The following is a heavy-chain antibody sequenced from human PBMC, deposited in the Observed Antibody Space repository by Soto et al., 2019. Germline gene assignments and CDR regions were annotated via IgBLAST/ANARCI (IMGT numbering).Heavy chain of an antibody. D-gene: IGHD3-16*01. CDR1: GFTFSSSA. V-gene: IGHV3-23*01. J-gene: IGHJ4*02. CDR2: ISGGDGSP. Sequence: LRLSCTASGFTFSSSAMTWVRQAPGKGLEWVSAISGGDGSPSYADSVKGRFTISRDNSKNTLYLHMNSLRADDTAAYYCAKWHTYIYDGLAFSEIDCWGQEAHLTVSS. CDR3: AKWHTYIYDGLAFSEIDC.